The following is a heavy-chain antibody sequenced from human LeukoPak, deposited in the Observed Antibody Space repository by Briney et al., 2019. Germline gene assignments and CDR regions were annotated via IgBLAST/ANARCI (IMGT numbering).Heavy chain of an antibody. D-gene: IGHD1-26*01. CDR3: AKDIVGATDFDY. CDR1: GFTFSSYG. V-gene: IGHV3-30*18. J-gene: IGHJ4*02. Sequence: GRSLRLSCAASGFTFSSYGMHWVRQAPGKGLEWVAVISYDGSNKYYADSVKGRFTTSRDNSKNTLYLQMNSLRAEDTAVYYCAKDIVGATDFDYWGQGTLVTVSS. CDR2: ISYDGSNK.